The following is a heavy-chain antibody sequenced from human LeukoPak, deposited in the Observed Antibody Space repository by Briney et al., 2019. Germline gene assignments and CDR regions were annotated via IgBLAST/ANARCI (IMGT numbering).Heavy chain of an antibody. CDR1: GFTFSSYE. V-gene: IGHV3-48*03. D-gene: IGHD1-26*01. CDR3: ARSSGSYRPFDS. Sequence: GGSLRLSCATSGFTFSSYEMNWVRQAPGKGLEWVSHISDDGGTIHYADSVKGRFTISRDDAKYSLYLQMNSLRVEDTALYYCARSSGSYRPFDSWGRGTLVTVSS. CDR2: ISDDGGTI. J-gene: IGHJ4*02.